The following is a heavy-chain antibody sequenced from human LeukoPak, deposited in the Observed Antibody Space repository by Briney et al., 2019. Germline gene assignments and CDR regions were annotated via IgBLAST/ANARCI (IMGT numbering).Heavy chain of an antibody. V-gene: IGHV1-2*06. Sequence: GASVKVSCKASGYTFTGFYMHWVRQAPGQGLEWMGRINPNSGGTNYAQKFQGRVTMTGDTSISTAYMELSRLRSDDTAVYYCAKDCGSSSWYKSYNWFDPWGQGTLVTVSS. CDR1: GYTFTGFY. J-gene: IGHJ5*02. D-gene: IGHD6-13*01. CDR2: INPNSGGT. CDR3: AKDCGSSSWYKSYNWFDP.